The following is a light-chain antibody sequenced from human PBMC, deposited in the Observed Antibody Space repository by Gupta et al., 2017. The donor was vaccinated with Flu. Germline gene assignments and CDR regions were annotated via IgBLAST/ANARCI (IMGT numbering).Light chain of an antibody. CDR2: FAS. Sequence: DIPMTQSPSSLSASVGDRVSITCRASQTIGNFLNWYQQKPGKAPKLLISFASTLQSGVPSRFSGSGSGTGFTLTINGLQPEDFATYYCQQSYTAPLSFGGGTXVEI. CDR3: QQSYTAPLS. CDR1: QTIGNF. J-gene: IGKJ4*01. V-gene: IGKV1-39*01.